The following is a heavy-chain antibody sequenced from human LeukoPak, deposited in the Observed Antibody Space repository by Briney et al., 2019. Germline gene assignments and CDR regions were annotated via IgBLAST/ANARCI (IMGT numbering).Heavy chain of an antibody. CDR3: ARGYTKSQGTFDI. D-gene: IGHD2-8*01. J-gene: IGHJ3*02. V-gene: IGHV3-48*03. CDR2: LSSSGDSI. CDR1: GFTFSSYA. Sequence: GGSLRLSCAASGFTFSSYAMSWVRQAPGKGLEWISYLSSSGDSIYYADSVKGRFTISRDNAKDSLYLQMNSLRAEDTAVYYCARGYTKSQGTFDIWGQGTMVTVSS.